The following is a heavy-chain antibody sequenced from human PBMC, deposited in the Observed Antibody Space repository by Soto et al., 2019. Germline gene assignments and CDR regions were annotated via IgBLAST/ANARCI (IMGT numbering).Heavy chain of an antibody. CDR2: ISSSGSTI. Sequence: QVQLVESGGGLVKPGGSLRLSCAASGFTFSDYYMSWIRQAPGKGLEWVSYISSSGSTIYYADSVKGRFTISRDNAKNSLYLQMNSLRAEDTAVYCCASTPLRSITIFGVVISGFDYWGQGTLVTVSS. CDR3: ASTPLRSITIFGVVISGFDY. CDR1: GFTFSDYY. D-gene: IGHD3-3*01. J-gene: IGHJ4*02. V-gene: IGHV3-11*01.